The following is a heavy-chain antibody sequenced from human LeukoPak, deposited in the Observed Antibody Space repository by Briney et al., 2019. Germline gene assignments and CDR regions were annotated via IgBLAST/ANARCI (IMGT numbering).Heavy chain of an antibody. V-gene: IGHV1-2*02. CDR3: ARMVVYCSSTSCHDY. Sequence: ASVKVSCKASGYTFTGYYMHWVRQAPGQGLEWMGWIDPNSGGTNYAQKFQGRVTMTRDTSISTAYMELSRLRSDDTAVYYCARMVVYCSSTSCHDYWGQGTLVTVSS. CDR2: IDPNSGGT. J-gene: IGHJ4*02. CDR1: GYTFTGYY. D-gene: IGHD2-2*01.